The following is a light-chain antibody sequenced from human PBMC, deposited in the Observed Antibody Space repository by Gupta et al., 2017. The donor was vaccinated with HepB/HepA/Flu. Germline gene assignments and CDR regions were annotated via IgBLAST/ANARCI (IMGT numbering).Light chain of an antibody. CDR3: SSHTSGSTLFV. V-gene: IGLV2-14*03. CDR1: SSDVGGYNF. J-gene: IGLJ1*01. Sequence: QSALTQPASVSGSPGQSITISCTGTSSDVGGYNFVSWYQQHPGRAPKLLIYHVTDRPSGVSNRFSGSKSGNTASLTISGLRAEDESDYYCSSHTSGSTLFVFGTGTKVTVL. CDR2: HVT.